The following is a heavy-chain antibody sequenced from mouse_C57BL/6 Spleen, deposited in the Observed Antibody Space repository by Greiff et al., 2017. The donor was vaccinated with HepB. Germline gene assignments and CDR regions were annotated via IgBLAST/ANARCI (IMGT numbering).Heavy chain of an antibody. CDR3: AKGGVYYGYDRFAY. Sequence: EVNVVESGGGLVKPGGSLKLSCAASGFTFSDYGMHWVRQAPEKGLEWVAYISSGSSTIYYADTVKGRFTISRDNAKNTLFLQMTSLRSEDTAMYYCAKGGVYYGYDRFAYWGQGTLVTVSA. D-gene: IGHD2-2*01. J-gene: IGHJ3*01. CDR2: ISSGSSTI. CDR1: GFTFSDYG. V-gene: IGHV5-17*01.